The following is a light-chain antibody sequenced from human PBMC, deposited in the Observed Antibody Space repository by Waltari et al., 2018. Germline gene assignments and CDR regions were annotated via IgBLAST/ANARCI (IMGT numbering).Light chain of an antibody. Sequence: QSGLTQPASVSGSPGQSITISCTGTRSDIGYSNFAPWYQQHPGKAPKLVIFDVSRWSSGVSHRFSGSKSGNTASLTISGLQAEDEAAYYCASYTSANTVLFGGGTKVTVL. CDR1: RSDIGYSNF. CDR2: DVS. J-gene: IGLJ2*01. V-gene: IGLV2-14*03. CDR3: ASYTSANTVL.